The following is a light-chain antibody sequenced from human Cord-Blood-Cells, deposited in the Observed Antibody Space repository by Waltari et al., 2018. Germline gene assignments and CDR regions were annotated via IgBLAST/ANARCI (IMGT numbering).Light chain of an antibody. Sequence: DMVMTQSPLSLPVTPGEPASISCSSSQSLLHSNGYNYLDWYLQKPGQSPQLLIYLGSNRASGVPDRFSGSGSGTDFTLKISRVEAEDVGVYYCMQALQTGTFGQGTKLEIK. CDR3: MQALQTGT. J-gene: IGKJ2*02. CDR2: LGS. CDR1: QSLLHSNGYNY. V-gene: IGKV2-28*01.